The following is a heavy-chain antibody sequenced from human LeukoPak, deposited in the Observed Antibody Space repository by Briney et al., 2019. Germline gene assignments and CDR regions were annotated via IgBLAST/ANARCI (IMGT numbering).Heavy chain of an antibody. CDR1: GFTFSSYG. D-gene: IGHD1-26*01. CDR2: IWYDGSNK. V-gene: IGHV3-33*08. CDR3: AREGSYYYYYGMDV. Sequence: GRSLRLSCAASGFTFSSYGMHWVRQAPGKGLEWAAVIWYDGSNKYYADSVKGRFTISRDNSKNTLYLQMDSLRAEDTAVYYCAREGSYYYYYGMDVWGQGTTVTVSS. J-gene: IGHJ6*02.